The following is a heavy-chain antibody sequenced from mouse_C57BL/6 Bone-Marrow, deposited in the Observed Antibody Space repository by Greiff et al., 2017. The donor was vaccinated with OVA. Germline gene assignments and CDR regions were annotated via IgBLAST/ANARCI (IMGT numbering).Heavy chain of an antibody. CDR2: FYPGSGSI. Sequence: QVQLQQSGAELVKPGASVKLSCKASGYTFTEYTIHWVKQRSGQGLEWIGWFYPGSGSIKYNEKFKDKATLTADKSSSTVYMELSRLTSEDSAVYFCGRHGGGNYERDYYAMDYWGQGTSVTVSS. CDR1: GYTFTEYT. V-gene: IGHV1-62-2*01. J-gene: IGHJ4*01. D-gene: IGHD2-1*01. CDR3: GRHGGGNYERDYYAMDY.